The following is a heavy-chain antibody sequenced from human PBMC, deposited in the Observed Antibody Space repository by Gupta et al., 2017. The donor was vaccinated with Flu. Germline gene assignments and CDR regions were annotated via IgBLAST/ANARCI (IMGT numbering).Heavy chain of an antibody. J-gene: IGHJ4*02. V-gene: IGHV7-4-1*02. D-gene: IGHD1-26*01. Sequence: TSYAMNWVRQAPGQGLEWMGWIDTNSGNPTYAQGFTGRFVFSLDTSVSTAYLRITSLKAEDTAVYYCARDRSGSHFDYWGQGTLVTVSS. CDR1: TSYA. CDR3: ARDRSGSHFDY. CDR2: IDTNSGNP.